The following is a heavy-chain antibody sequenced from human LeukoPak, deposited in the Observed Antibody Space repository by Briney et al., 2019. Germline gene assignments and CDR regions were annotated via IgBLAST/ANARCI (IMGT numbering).Heavy chain of an antibody. J-gene: IGHJ4*02. CDR3: ARGFRSVTTWGYFDY. Sequence: GGSLRLSCAASGFTVSTNYMSWVRQAPGKGLEWVLLIYSGGGTYYADSVKGRFTISRDNSRNTLSLQMNSLRVDDTAVYYCARGFRSVTTWGYFDYWGQEALVTVSS. CDR2: IYSGGGT. CDR1: GFTVSTNY. D-gene: IGHD4-17*01. V-gene: IGHV3-66*01.